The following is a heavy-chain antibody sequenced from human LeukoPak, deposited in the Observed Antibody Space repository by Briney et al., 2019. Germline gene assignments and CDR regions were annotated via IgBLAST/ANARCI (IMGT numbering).Heavy chain of an antibody. J-gene: IGHJ4*02. CDR3: ARDRGGVVVPAAILDY. V-gene: IGHV3-33*01. D-gene: IGHD2-2*01. CDR2: ICYDGSNK. CDR1: GFTFSSYG. Sequence: GGSLRLSCAASGFTFSSYGMHWVRQAPGKGLAGVAVICYDGSNKYYADSVKGRFTISRDNSKNTLYLQMNSLRAEDTAVYYCARDRGGVVVPAAILDYWGQGTLVTVSS.